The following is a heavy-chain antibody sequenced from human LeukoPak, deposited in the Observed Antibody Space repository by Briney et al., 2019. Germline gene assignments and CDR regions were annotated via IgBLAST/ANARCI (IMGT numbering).Heavy chain of an antibody. J-gene: IGHJ4*02. Sequence: ASVKVSCKASGYTFTSYGISWVRQAPGQGLEWMGWISAYNGNTNYAQKLQGRVTMTTDTSTSTAYMELRSLRSDDTAVYYCARESYWGSSGKGFDYWGQGTLVTVSS. CDR1: GYTFTSYG. V-gene: IGHV1-18*01. D-gene: IGHD7-27*01. CDR2: ISAYNGNT. CDR3: ARESYWGSSGKGFDY.